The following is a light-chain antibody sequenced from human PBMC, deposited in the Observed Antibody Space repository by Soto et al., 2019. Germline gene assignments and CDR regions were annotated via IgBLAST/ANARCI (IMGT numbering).Light chain of an antibody. CDR2: AAY. V-gene: IGKV1-39*01. CDR3: QPSYRTPIT. CDR1: QSTSTF. Sequence: IHRTQAPSSLCTVVGGTFTLACRASQSTSTFLNWYQQKPGQAANLLIYAAYGLQSGVTSRFSGSGSGTDFTITISSLQPEDFATYYCQPSYRTPITFGQGTRLEIK. J-gene: IGKJ5*01.